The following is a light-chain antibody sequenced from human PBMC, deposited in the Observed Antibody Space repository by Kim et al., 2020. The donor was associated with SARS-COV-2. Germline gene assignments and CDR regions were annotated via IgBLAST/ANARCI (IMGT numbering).Light chain of an antibody. J-gene: IGKJ1*01. V-gene: IGKV1-39*01. Sequence: AAVGERVTITCRAGQSISSYLNWYQQKPGKAPKLLIYAESSLQSGVPSRFSGSGSGTDFTLTISSLQPEDFATYYCQQSYSTRWTFGRGTKVDIK. CDR1: QSISSY. CDR2: AES. CDR3: QQSYSTRWT.